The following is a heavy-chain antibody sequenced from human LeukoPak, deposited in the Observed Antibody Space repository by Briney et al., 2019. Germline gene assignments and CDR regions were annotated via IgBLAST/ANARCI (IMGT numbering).Heavy chain of an antibody. D-gene: IGHD6-19*01. J-gene: IGHJ4*02. V-gene: IGHV1-8*01. Sequence: ASVKVSCKASGYTFPSYDINWVRHATGQGLEWMGWMNPNSGNTGYAQKFQGRVTMARNTSISTAYMELSSLRSEDTAVYYCARGLYSSGWYRGEYYFDPWGQGTLVNVSS. CDR2: MNPNSGNT. CDR1: GYTFPSYD. CDR3: ARGLYSSGWYRGEYYFDP.